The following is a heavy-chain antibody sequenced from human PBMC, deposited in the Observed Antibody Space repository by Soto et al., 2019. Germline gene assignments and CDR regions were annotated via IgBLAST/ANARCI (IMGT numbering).Heavy chain of an antibody. CDR1: GGTFNTYA. Sequence: QVQLVQSGAEMKKPGSSVKVSCQSSGGTFNTYAMNGVRQAPGQGPEWMGDISPMFGAANYAPKFQGRVTITADESRGTSYMQLSSLTSEDTALYFCAREVQVHTPAFVYWGQGTRFTVSS. CDR2: ISPMFGAA. J-gene: IGHJ4*02. CDR3: AREVQVHTPAFVY. D-gene: IGHD3-10*01. V-gene: IGHV1-69*19.